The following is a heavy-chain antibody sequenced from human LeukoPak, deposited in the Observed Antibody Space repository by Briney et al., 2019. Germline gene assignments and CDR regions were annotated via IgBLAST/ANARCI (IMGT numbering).Heavy chain of an antibody. CDR1: GYTFIAKY. CDR2: INPNSGGT. J-gene: IGHJ3*02. Sequence: ASVKVSCKASGYTFIAKYMHLVRQAPGQGLGWMGWINPNSGGTNYAAEFQGRVIMTRDTSISTAYMEMRRLRSDDTAVYYCAITSWATLNAFDIWGQGTVVTVSP. CDR3: AITSWATLNAFDI. D-gene: IGHD5-12*01. V-gene: IGHV1-2*02.